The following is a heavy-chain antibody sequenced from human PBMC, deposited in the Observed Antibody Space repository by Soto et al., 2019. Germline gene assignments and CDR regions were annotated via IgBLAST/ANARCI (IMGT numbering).Heavy chain of an antibody. V-gene: IGHV3-33*01. Sequence: GGSLRLSCAASGFTFNSYGMHWVRQAPGKGLEWVAVIWYDGSNKYYADSVKGRFTISRDNSKNTLYLQMNSLRAEDTAVYYCARSLGHRSRYGMDVWGQGTTVTVSS. J-gene: IGHJ6*02. CDR2: IWYDGSNK. CDR3: ARSLGHRSRYGMDV. CDR1: GFTFNSYG.